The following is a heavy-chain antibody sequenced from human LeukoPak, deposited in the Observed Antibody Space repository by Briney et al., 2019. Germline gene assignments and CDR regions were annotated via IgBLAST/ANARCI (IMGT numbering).Heavy chain of an antibody. J-gene: IGHJ5*02. CDR1: GFTVSDNY. CDR2: MYSRGDT. V-gene: IGHV3-53*01. D-gene: IGHD6-13*01. Sequence: GGSLRLSCAASGFTVSDNYMSWVRQAPGKGLEWVSVMYSRGDTYYANSVKGRFTFPRDISKNTLYLQMDGLRNEDTAMYYCARDAPQVPAAGVLASWGQGTLVIVSS. CDR3: ARDAPQVPAAGVLAS.